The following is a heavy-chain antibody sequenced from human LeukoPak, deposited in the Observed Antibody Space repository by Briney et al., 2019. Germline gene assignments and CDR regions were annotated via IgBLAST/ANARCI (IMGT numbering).Heavy chain of an antibody. CDR1: GYRFTSYW. J-gene: IGHJ3*02. CDR2: IYPGDSEA. D-gene: IGHD3-22*01. CDR3: SRQNYYDNSAYYYAFDI. Sequence: GESLKISGKGSGYRFTSYWIGWVRQMPGKGLEWMGIIYPGDSEARYSPSFQGQVTISPDNPITTAYLQWSSLKASDTAIYYCSRQNYYDNSAYYYAFDIWGQGTRVTVSS. V-gene: IGHV5-51*01.